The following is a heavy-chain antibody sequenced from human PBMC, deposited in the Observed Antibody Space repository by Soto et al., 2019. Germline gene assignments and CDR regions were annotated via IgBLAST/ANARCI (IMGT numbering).Heavy chain of an antibody. CDR1: GFTFNTYE. Sequence: GGSLRLSCVPSGFTFNTYERNWVRQAPGKGLEWVSYISSSGSTMYYADSVTGRFTISRDNSKKTLYLQMTSLRAEDPAVCYSAKDDSTLSYYDFWSGYQARGDNWFDPWGQGTLVTVSS. D-gene: IGHD3-3*01. CDR3: AKDDSTLSYYDFWSGYQARGDNWFDP. V-gene: IGHV3-48*03. J-gene: IGHJ5*02. CDR2: ISSSGSTM.